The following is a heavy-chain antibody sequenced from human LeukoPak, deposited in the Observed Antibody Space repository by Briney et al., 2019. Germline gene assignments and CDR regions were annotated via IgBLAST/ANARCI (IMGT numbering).Heavy chain of an antibody. V-gene: IGHV3-23*01. D-gene: IGHD2-8*02. CDR1: GFTFSSYA. Sequence: GGSLRLSCAASGFTFSSYAMSWVRQAPGKGLEWVSAISGSGGSTYYADSVKGRFTISRDNSKNTLYLQMNSLRAGDTAVYYCAKSYTGVNNAFEIWGQGTLVTVSS. J-gene: IGHJ3*02. CDR3: AKSYTGVNNAFEI. CDR2: ISGSGGST.